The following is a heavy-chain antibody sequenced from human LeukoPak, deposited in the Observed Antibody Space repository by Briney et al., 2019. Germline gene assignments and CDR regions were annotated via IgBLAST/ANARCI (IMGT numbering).Heavy chain of an antibody. CDR2: IKQDGSEK. V-gene: IGHV3-7*03. CDR3: AKRGPRPGRWSDAFNI. CDR1: GFTFSSHW. Sequence: GGSLRLSCAASGFTFSSHWMHWVRQAPGKGLEWVANIKQDGSEKYYVDSVKGRFTISRDNAKNSLYLQMNSLRAEDTAVYYCAKRGPRPGRWSDAFNIWGQGTMVTVSS. J-gene: IGHJ3*02. D-gene: IGHD4-23*01.